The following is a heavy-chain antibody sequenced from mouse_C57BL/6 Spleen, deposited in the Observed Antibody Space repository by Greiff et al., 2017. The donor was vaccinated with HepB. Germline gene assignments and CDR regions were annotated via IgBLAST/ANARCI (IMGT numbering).Heavy chain of an antibody. D-gene: IGHD2-4*01. J-gene: IGHJ4*01. CDR1: GYAFSSYW. CDR2: IYPGDGDT. Sequence: QVQLQQSGAELVKPGASVKISCKASGYAFSSYWMNWVKQRPGKGLEWIGQIYPGDGDTNYNGKFKGKATLTADKSSSTAYMQRSSLTSEDSAVYFGARPRHYDYQDYYAMDYGGQGTSVTVSS. V-gene: IGHV1-80*01. CDR3: ARPRHYDYQDYYAMDY.